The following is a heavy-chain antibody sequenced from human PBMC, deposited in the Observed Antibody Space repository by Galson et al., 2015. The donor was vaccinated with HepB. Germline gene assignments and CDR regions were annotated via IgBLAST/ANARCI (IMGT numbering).Heavy chain of an antibody. D-gene: IGHD6-19*01. CDR2: IYYSGST. Sequence: SETLSLTCTVSGGSISSYYWSWIRQPPGKGLEWIGYIYYSGSTNYNPSLKSRVTISVDTSKNQFSLKLSSVTAADTAVYYCARLYSSGWGTPGSFDYWGQGTLVTVSS. V-gene: IGHV4-59*01. CDR1: GGSISSYY. CDR3: ARLYSSGWGTPGSFDY. J-gene: IGHJ4*02.